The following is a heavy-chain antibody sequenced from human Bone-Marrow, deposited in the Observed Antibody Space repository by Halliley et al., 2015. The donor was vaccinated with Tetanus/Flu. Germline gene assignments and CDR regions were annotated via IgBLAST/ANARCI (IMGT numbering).Heavy chain of an antibody. D-gene: IGHD3-16*01. V-gene: IGHV2-26*01. CDR2: IFSDGEQ. Sequence: LVKPSQTLTLTCTVSGFSLRNARMGVSWIRQPPGKALEWLAHIFSDGEQSYSPSLKRRLTISKDTSRSQVVLAMTNMDPVDTGTYFCARTHVRNDYGANRYFDLWGRGTLVTVSS. J-gene: IGHJ2*01. CDR3: ARTHVRNDYGANRYFDL. CDR1: GFSLRNARMG.